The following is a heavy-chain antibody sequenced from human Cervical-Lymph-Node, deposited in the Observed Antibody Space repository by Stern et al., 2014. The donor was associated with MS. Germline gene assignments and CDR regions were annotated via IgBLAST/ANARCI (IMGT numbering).Heavy chain of an antibody. D-gene: IGHD2-15*01. CDR3: ARSTEPCSGSSCYRSFDP. CDR2: IIPIYGIE. V-gene: IGHV1-69*01. CDR1: GGSFNYYG. Sequence: QMQLVQSGAEVKMPGSSVKVSCKASGGSFNYYGISWLRQAPGQGLEWMGGIIPIYGIEKYAQTYQGRLTITADASTGTAYMDLSSLTSGDTAVYFCARSTEPCSGSSCYRSFDPWGQGTLVTVSS. J-gene: IGHJ5*02.